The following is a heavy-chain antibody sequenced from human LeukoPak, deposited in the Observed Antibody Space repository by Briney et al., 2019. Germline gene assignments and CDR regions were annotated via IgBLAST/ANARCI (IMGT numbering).Heavy chain of an antibody. V-gene: IGHV4-38-2*02. Sequence: PSETLSLTCTVSGYSISSGYYWGWIRQPPGKGLEWIGSIYHSGSTYYNPSLKSRVTISVDTSKNQFSLKLSSVTAADTAVYYCARDSDQTPYNWFDPWGQGTLVTVSP. CDR1: GYSISSGYY. CDR2: IYHSGST. CDR3: ARDSDQTPYNWFDP. J-gene: IGHJ5*02.